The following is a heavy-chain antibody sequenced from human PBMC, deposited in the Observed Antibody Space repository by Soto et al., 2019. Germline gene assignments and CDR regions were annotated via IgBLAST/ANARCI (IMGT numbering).Heavy chain of an antibody. Sequence: ASVKVSCKASGYIFTGYHIHWVRQAPGRGLEWMGWIDPNSGGTEYAQNFQGRVTMTRDTSFNLVYMEMSGLMSDDTAVYYCARDARGTRGFDEMDIWGQGTTVTVSS. CDR2: IDPNSGGT. D-gene: IGHD3-9*01. CDR3: ARDARGTRGFDEMDI. CDR1: GYIFTGYH. V-gene: IGHV1-2*02. J-gene: IGHJ6*02.